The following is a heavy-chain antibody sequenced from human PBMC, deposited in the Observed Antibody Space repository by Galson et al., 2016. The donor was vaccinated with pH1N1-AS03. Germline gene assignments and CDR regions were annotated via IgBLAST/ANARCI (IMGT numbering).Heavy chain of an antibody. CDR1: GFTFSGYA. V-gene: IGHV3-23*01. CDR2: VSTNGRRT. D-gene: IGHD2-8*01. Sequence: LRLSCAASGFTFSGYAMNWARQAPGKGLEWVSGVSTNGRRTFHADSVKGRFTISRDNSKNTLYLQMNSLRVEDAAVYYCAKGGIYNGEGLGGSLGQGTLVAVSS. CDR3: AKGGIYNGEGLGGS. J-gene: IGHJ5*02.